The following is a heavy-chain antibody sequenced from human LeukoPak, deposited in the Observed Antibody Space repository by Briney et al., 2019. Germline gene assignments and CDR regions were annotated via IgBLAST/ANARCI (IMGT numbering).Heavy chain of an antibody. CDR3: ARGEGTLAGRRWPYYFYYYMDV. V-gene: IGHV4-34*01. D-gene: IGHD6-19*01. CDR1: GGSFSDYY. J-gene: IGHJ6*03. Sequence: SETLSLTCVVYGGSFSDYYWSWVRQPPGKGLDWIGEVNHSETTKYNPSLKSRLTISIHTSSNQFALNLNSVTAADTAVYYCARGEGTLAGRRWPYYFYYYMDVWGKGTTVTISS. CDR2: VNHSETT.